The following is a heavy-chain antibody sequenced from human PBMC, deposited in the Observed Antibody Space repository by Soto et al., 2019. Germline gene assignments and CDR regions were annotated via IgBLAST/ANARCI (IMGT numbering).Heavy chain of an antibody. D-gene: IGHD5-12*01. CDR2: IIPIFGTA. CDR3: AREVEMATGVCWFDP. J-gene: IGHJ5*02. CDR1: VGTFSSYA. Sequence: QVQLVQSGAEVKKPGSSVKVSCKASVGTFSSYAISWVRQAPGQGLEWMGGIIPIFGTANYAQKFQGRVTITADESPSTAYMELSSLRSEDTAVYYCAREVEMATGVCWFDPWGQGTLVTVSS. V-gene: IGHV1-69*12.